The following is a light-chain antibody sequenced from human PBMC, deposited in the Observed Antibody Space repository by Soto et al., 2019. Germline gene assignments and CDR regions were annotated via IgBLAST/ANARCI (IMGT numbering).Light chain of an antibody. CDR3: SSYSSSSTDV. Sequence: QSALTQPASVSGSPGQSITISCTGTSSDVGGYNYVSWYQQHPGKAPKVMIYEVSYRPSGVSSRFSGSKSGNTASLTISGLQAEDEADYYCSSYSSSSTDVFGTGTKVTVL. CDR2: EVS. CDR1: SSDVGGYNY. J-gene: IGLJ1*01. V-gene: IGLV2-14*01.